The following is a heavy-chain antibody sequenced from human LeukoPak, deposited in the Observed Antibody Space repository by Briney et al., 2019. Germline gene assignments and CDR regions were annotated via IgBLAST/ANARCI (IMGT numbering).Heavy chain of an antibody. CDR3: ARGHSDGRVGYTI. CDR2: IYNSGST. CDR1: GGSISSYY. J-gene: IGHJ4*02. Sequence: SETLSLTCTVSGGSISSYYWSWIRQPPGKGLEWIGHIYNSGSTNYNPSLKSRVTMSVDTSKNQFSLKLSSVTAADTAVYYCARGHSDGRVGYTIWGQGTLVTVSS. V-gene: IGHV4-4*07. D-gene: IGHD3-16*02.